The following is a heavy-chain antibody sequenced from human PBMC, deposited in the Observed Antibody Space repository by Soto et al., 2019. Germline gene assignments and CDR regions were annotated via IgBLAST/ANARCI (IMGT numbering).Heavy chain of an antibody. CDR3: ASLGQWLVSPYYYYGMDV. J-gene: IGHJ6*02. V-gene: IGHV1-69*01. D-gene: IGHD6-19*01. CDR1: GGTFSSYA. CDR2: IIPIFGTA. Sequence: QVQLVQSGAEVKKPGSSVKVSCKASGGTFSSYAISWVRQAPGQGLEWMGGIIPIFGTANYAQKFQGRVTITADESTSTAYMELSSLRSEDTAVYYCASLGQWLVSPYYYYGMDVWGQGTTVTVSS.